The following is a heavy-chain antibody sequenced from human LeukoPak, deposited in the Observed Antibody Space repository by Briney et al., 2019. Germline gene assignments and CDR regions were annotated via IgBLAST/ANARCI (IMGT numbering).Heavy chain of an antibody. CDR3: ARAVGFDNGMDV. V-gene: IGHV6-1*01. Sequence: SQTLSLTCAISGDSVSSNRAAWNWIRQPPSRGLEWLGRTYYRSKWYTEYTLSVKSRISIKPDTSKNQFSLQLNSVTPEDTAVYYCARAVGFDNGMDVWGQGTTVTVSS. CDR1: GDSVSSNRAA. CDR2: TYYRSKWYT. J-gene: IGHJ6*02. D-gene: IGHD2-15*01.